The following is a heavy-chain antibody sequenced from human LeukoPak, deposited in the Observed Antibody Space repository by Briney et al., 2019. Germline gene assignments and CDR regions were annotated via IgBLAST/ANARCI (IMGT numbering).Heavy chain of an antibody. J-gene: IGHJ4*02. D-gene: IGHD6-19*01. CDR2: ISDSGDFT. V-gene: IGHV3-23*01. Sequence: GGSLRLSCAGSGFTFSSNAMSWVRQAPGKGLEWVSSISDSGDFTYYADSVKGRFTISRDNSKNTLFVQMSSLRAEDTAVYYCAKGSRQFSSDKAGPNDYRGQGTLVTVSS. CDR1: GFTFSSNA. CDR3: AKGSRQFSSDKAGPNDY.